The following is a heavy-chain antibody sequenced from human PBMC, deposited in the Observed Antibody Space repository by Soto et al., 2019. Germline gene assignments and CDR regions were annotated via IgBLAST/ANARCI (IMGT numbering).Heavy chain of an antibody. CDR2: IYYSGST. J-gene: IGHJ3*02. V-gene: IGHV4-39*01. CDR3: ARRSDYVWGSDAFDI. D-gene: IGHD3-16*01. Sequence: PSETLSLTCTVSGGSISSSSYYWGWIRQPPGKGLEWIGSIYYSGSTYYNPSLKSRVTISVDTSKNQFSLKLSSVTAADTAVYYCARRSDYVWGSDAFDIWCQGTMVTVSS. CDR1: GGSISSSSYY.